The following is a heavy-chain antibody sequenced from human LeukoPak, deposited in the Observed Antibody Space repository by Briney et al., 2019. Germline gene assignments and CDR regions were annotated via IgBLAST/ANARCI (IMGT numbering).Heavy chain of an antibody. CDR3: AKDLKAVAVILYYGTDV. CDR2: ISWDGGST. CDR1: GFTFDDYA. Sequence: PGGSLRLSCAASGFTFDDYAMNWVRQAPGKGLEWVSLISWDGGSTYYADSVKGRFTISRDNSKNSLYLQMNNLRAEDTALYYCAKDLKAVAVILYYGTDVWAHGPRSPSP. D-gene: IGHD6-19*01. V-gene: IGHV3-43D*03. J-gene: IGHJ6*02.